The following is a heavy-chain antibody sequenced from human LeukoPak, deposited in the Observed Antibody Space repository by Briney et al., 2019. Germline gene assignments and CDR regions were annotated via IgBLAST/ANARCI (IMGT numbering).Heavy chain of an antibody. CDR2: ISSSSSTI. J-gene: IGHJ6*02. CDR3: AREFVDTTLYGMDV. CDR1: GFTFSSYS. D-gene: IGHD2/OR15-2a*01. Sequence: GGSLRLSCAASGFTFSSYSMNWVRQAPGKGLEWVSYISSSSSTIYYADSVKGRFTLSRDNVKNSLYLQMNSLRGEDTAVYYCAREFVDTTLYGMDVWGQGTTVTVSS. V-gene: IGHV3-48*04.